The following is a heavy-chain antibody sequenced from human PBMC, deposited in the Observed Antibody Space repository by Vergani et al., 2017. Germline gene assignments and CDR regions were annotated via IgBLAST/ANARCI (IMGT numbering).Heavy chain of an antibody. CDR3: ASSTGYDYYYYYYMDV. J-gene: IGHJ6*03. Sequence: QVQLPQWGAGLLKPSETLSLPCAVYGGSFSGYYWSWIRQPPGTGLEWIGEINHSGSTNYNPSLNSRVTISVDTSKNQFSLMLSSVTAADTAVYYCASSTGYDYYYYYYMDVWGKGTTVTVSS. CDR1: GGSFSGYY. V-gene: IGHV4-34*01. CDR2: INHSGST. D-gene: IGHD2-2*01.